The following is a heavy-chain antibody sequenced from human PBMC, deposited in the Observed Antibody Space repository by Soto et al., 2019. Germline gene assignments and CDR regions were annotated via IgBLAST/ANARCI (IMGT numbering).Heavy chain of an antibody. V-gene: IGHV4-61*01. CDR2: IYYIGST. Sequence: SETLSLTCTVSGGSVSSGIYYWSWIRHPPGKGLEWIGYIYYIGSTNYNPSLKSRVTISVYTSKNQFSLKLSSVTAADTAVYYCAGRIAVAGTFDYWGQGTMLTFSS. D-gene: IGHD6-19*01. J-gene: IGHJ4*02. CDR1: GGSVSSGIYY. CDR3: AGRIAVAGTFDY.